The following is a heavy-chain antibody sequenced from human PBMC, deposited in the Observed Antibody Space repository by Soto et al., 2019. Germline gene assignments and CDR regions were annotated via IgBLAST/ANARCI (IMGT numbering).Heavy chain of an antibody. Sequence: PGGSLRLSCEASGFGFSTYSMHWFRQAPGKGLEWVSSIGRRSDIYYADSVKGRFTISRDNAKNSVSLQMNSLRDGDTAVYYCAREETAWPLAYGLDVWGQGTTVTVSS. CDR3: AREETAWPLAYGLDV. V-gene: IGHV3-21*01. J-gene: IGHJ6*02. CDR1: GFGFSTYS. D-gene: IGHD2-21*02. CDR2: IGRRSDI.